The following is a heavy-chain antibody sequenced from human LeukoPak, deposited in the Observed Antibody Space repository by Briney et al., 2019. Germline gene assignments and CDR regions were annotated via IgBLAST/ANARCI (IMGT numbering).Heavy chain of an antibody. Sequence: PSETLSLTCTVSGGSIVSYYWSWIRQPPGKGLEWIGYIYYTGSTNYNPSLKSRVTISVDTSKNQLSLKLSYVTAADTAVYYCARYLAAGYFDLWGRGTLVTVSS. CDR2: IYYTGST. D-gene: IGHD6-25*01. J-gene: IGHJ2*01. CDR1: GGSIVSYY. V-gene: IGHV4-59*08. CDR3: ARYLAAGYFDL.